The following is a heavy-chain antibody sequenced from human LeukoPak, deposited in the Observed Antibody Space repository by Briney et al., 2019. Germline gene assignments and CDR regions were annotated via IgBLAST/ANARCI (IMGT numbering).Heavy chain of an antibody. V-gene: IGHV6-1*01. CDR3: ARNYYGSGSYYSHFDY. J-gene: IGHJ4*02. CDR2: TYYRSKWDN. Sequence: SQTLSLTCAIPLDSASSNSATWNWIRQSPSRRIKWLGRTYYRSKWDNDYAVSVKSRITINPDTSKNQFSLQLKSVTPEDTAVYYCARNYYGSGSYYSHFDYWGQGTLVTVSS. D-gene: IGHD3-10*01. CDR1: LDSASSNSAT.